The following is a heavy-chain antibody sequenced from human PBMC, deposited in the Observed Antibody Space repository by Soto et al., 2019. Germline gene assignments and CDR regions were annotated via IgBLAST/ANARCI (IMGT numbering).Heavy chain of an antibody. V-gene: IGHV4-34*01. D-gene: IGHD6-25*01. J-gene: IGHJ6*02. CDR2: INHSGST. CDR1: GGSFSGYY. CDR3: ARGGGGYYYYYYGMDV. Sequence: SETLSLTCAVYGGSFSGYYWSWIRQPPGKGLEWIGEINHSGSTNYNPSLKSRVTISVDTSKNQFSLKLSSVTAADTAVYYCARGGGGYYYYYYGMDVWGQGTTVTVSS.